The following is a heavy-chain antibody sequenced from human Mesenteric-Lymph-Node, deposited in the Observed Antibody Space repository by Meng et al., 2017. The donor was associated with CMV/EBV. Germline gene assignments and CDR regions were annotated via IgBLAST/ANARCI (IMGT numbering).Heavy chain of an antibody. Sequence: GESLKISCAASGLTFNNYAMSWVRQAPGKGLEWVSAIDADGGGTYYAESVKGRFTISRDNSKNTLYLQMNSLRAEDTAVYYCATSRSGWLNDAFDIWGQGTMVTVSS. CDR1: GLTFNNYA. J-gene: IGHJ3*02. V-gene: IGHV3-23*01. CDR3: ATSRSGWLNDAFDI. CDR2: IDADGGGT. D-gene: IGHD6-19*01.